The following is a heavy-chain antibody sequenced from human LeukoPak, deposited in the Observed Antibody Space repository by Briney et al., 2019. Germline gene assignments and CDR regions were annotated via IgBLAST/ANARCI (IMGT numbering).Heavy chain of an antibody. CDR2: MNPNSGDT. CDR3: ARDWYYYDSSGYYKPDAFDI. CDR1: GYTFTSYD. J-gene: IGHJ3*02. V-gene: IGHV1-8*03. Sequence: ASVKVSCKASGYTFTSYDINWVRQAAGQGLEWMAWMNPNSGDTGYAQKFQGRVTITRNTSISTAFLELSSLRSEDTAVYYCARDWYYYDSSGYYKPDAFDIWGQGTMVTVSS. D-gene: IGHD3-22*01.